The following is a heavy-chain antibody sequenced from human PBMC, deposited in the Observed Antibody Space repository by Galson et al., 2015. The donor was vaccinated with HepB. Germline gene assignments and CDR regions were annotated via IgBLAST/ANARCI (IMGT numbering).Heavy chain of an antibody. CDR3: ARNYYDTSAVRG. CDR1: GFTVSSNY. D-gene: IGHD3-22*01. Sequence: SLRLSCAASGFTVSSNYMSWVRQAPGKGLEWVSVIYTGGSTYYADSVKGRFTISGDISKNTLYLQMDSLRAEDTAVYYCARNYYDTSAVRGWGQGTLVTVSS. CDR2: IYTGGST. V-gene: IGHV3-53*01. J-gene: IGHJ4*02.